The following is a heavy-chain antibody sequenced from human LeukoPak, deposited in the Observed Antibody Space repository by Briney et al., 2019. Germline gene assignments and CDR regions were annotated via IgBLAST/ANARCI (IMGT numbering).Heavy chain of an antibody. CDR1: GGSISSSSYY. J-gene: IGHJ5*02. CDR3: ARHTFHRGNWNWFDP. Sequence: SETLSLTCTVSGGSISSSSYYWGWIRQPPGKGLEWIGSIYYSGSTYYNPSLKSRVTISVDTPKNQFSLKLSSVTAADTAVYYCARHTFHRGNWNWFDPWGQGTLVTVSS. V-gene: IGHV4-39*01. CDR2: IYYSGST. D-gene: IGHD3-10*01.